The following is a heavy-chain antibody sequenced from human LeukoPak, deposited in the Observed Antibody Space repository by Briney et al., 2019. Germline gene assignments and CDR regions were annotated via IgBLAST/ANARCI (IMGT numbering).Heavy chain of an antibody. D-gene: IGHD6-13*01. Sequence: PGGSLRLSCAASGFTFSSYWMHWVRQAPGEGLVWVSRINSDGSSTRYADSVKGRFTFSRDNAKNTLYLQMNSLRAEDTAVYYSARGLSGYSRSLSNCGQGTLVTASS. CDR2: INSDGSST. V-gene: IGHV3-74*01. CDR3: ARGLSGYSRSLSN. CDR1: GFTFSSYW. J-gene: IGHJ4*02.